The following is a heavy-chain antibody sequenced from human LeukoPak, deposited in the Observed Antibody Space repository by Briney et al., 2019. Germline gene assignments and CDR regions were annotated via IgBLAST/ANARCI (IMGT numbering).Heavy chain of an antibody. Sequence: PSETLSLTCGVSGRSITNTSYWTWVRQPPGKGLEWIGEVNLQGSTNYNPSLMGRVAISVDTSENHISLQLTSVTAADTAVYYCAREGGPYRPLDYSGQGTLVTVSS. CDR2: VNLQGST. CDR3: AREGGPYRPLDY. J-gene: IGHJ4*02. CDR1: GRSITNTSY. V-gene: IGHV4-4*02.